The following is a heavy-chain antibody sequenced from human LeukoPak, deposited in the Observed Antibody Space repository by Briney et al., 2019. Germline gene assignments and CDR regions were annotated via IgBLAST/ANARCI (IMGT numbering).Heavy chain of an antibody. CDR2: ISGSAGNT. V-gene: IGHV3-23*01. Sequence: PGGSLRLSCAASGFTFSSYGMSWLRQAPGKSLEWVSSISGSAGNTYYADSVKGRFIISRDNSKNTLYLQMYSLRAVDTAIYYCAKVASSCYWDWGQGTLVTVSS. J-gene: IGHJ4*02. CDR1: GFTFSSYG. D-gene: IGHD2-15*01. CDR3: AKVASSCYWD.